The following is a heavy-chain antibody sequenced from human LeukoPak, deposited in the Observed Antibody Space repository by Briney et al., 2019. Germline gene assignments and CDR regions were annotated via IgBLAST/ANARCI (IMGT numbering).Heavy chain of an antibody. CDR2: ISYDGSNK. J-gene: IGHJ4*02. CDR1: GFTFSSYG. D-gene: IGHD4-17*01. CDR3: AKDPYDYGDYVPDY. Sequence: GGSLRLSCAASGFTFSSYGMHWVRQAPGKGLEWVAVISYDGSNKYYADSVKGRFTISRDNSKNTLYLQMNSLRAEDAAVYYCAKDPYDYGDYVPDYWGQGTLVTVSS. V-gene: IGHV3-30*18.